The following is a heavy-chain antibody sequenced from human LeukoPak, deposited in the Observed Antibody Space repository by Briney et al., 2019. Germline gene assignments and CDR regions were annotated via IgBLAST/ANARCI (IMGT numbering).Heavy chain of an antibody. CDR1: GFTFSSYN. J-gene: IGHJ4*02. D-gene: IGHD3-10*01. CDR3: AKGLEWFGELFPDY. Sequence: GGSLRLSCAASGFTFSSYNMNWVRQAPGKGLEWVSSITSGSSYIYYADSVKGRFTISRDNAKNSLYLQMNSLRAEDTAVYYCAKGLEWFGELFPDYWGQGTLVTVSS. CDR2: ITSGSSYI. V-gene: IGHV3-21*04.